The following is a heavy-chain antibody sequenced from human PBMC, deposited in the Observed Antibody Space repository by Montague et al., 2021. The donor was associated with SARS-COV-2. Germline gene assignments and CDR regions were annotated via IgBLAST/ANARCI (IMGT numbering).Heavy chain of an antibody. D-gene: IGHD3-22*01. CDR2: ISSNGKT. CDR3: ARRGYYDSAGYHWHLDL. CDR1: GGSINDHY. J-gene: IGHJ2*01. Sequence: SETLSLTCTVSGGSINDHYRSWTRQSPSKGLEWIGYISSNGKTNYNPSLKSRVTLSADASRNEFSLKLDSVTAADTAVYFCARRGYYDSAGYHWHLDLWGRGMLVTVSS. V-gene: IGHV4-4*09.